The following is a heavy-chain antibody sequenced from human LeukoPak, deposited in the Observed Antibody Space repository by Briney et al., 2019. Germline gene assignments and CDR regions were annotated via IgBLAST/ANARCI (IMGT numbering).Heavy chain of an antibody. D-gene: IGHD1-26*01. V-gene: IGHV3-20*04. CDR2: INWNSGST. Sequence: GGSLRLYCAASGFTFDDYGMSWVRQAPGKGLEWVSGINWNSGSTGYADSVKGRFTISRDNAKNSLYLQMNSLRAEDTALYYCARRGNSGSYSDYWGQGTLVTVSS. CDR1: GFTFDDYG. J-gene: IGHJ4*02. CDR3: ARRGNSGSYSDY.